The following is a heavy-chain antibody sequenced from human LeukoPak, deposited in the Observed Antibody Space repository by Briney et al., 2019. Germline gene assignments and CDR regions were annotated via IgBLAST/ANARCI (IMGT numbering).Heavy chain of an antibody. D-gene: IGHD4-23*01. Sequence: ASVKVSCKASGYTFTGYYMHWVRQAPGQGLEWMGWINPNSGGTNYAQKFQGWVTMTRDTSISTAYMELSRLRSDDTAVYYCARDPDYGGIFFDYWGQGTLVTVSS. CDR2: INPNSGGT. CDR1: GYTFTGYY. J-gene: IGHJ4*02. V-gene: IGHV1-2*04. CDR3: ARDPDYGGIFFDY.